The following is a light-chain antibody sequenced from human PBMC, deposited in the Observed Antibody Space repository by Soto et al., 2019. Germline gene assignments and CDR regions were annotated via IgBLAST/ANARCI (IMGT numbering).Light chain of an antibody. Sequence: DIQMTQSPSSLSASVGDRVTITCRASQSISYYLNWYQQKQGRAPRLLIYSTSTLQSGVPSKFSGSASGTDFTLTISSLQTEDFATYYCQQSYSTPWTFGQGTKVEIK. CDR2: STS. J-gene: IGKJ1*01. CDR1: QSISYY. CDR3: QQSYSTPWT. V-gene: IGKV1-39*01.